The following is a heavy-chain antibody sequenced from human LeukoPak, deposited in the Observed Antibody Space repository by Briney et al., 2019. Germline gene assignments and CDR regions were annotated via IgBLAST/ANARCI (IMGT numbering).Heavy chain of an antibody. V-gene: IGHV4-59*01. J-gene: IGHJ4*02. D-gene: IGHD5-12*01. CDR2: IYYSGST. CDR3: ARGQTGGYVDYFDY. CDR1: GGSISTYY. Sequence: SETLSLTCSVSGGSISTYYWSWIRQPPGRGLEWIGYIYYSGSTNYNPSLKRRFTLSVDTSKNQFSLKLSSVTAADTAVYYCARGQTGGYVDYFDYWGKGTLVTVSS.